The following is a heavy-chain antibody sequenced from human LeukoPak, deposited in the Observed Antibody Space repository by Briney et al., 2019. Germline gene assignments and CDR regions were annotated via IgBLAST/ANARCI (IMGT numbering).Heavy chain of an antibody. Sequence: GGSLRLSCAASGFTFSDYYMTWIRQAPGKGLEWVSHISSSGSTIYYADSVKGRFTISRDNAKNSLYLQMNSLRAEDTAVYYCARARPVYRGGECGYWGQGTLVTVSS. CDR1: GFTFSDYY. CDR2: ISSSGSTI. D-gene: IGHD3-16*01. CDR3: ARARPVYRGGECGY. J-gene: IGHJ4*02. V-gene: IGHV3-11*01.